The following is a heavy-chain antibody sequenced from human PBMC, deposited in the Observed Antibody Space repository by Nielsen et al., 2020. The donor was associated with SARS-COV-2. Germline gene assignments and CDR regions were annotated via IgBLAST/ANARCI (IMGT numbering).Heavy chain of an antibody. CDR2: IYYSGST. V-gene: IGHV4-30-4*01. CDR3: ARSAAGATIPDY. CDR1: GGSISRGDYY. J-gene: IGHJ4*02. D-gene: IGHD1-26*01. Sequence: LRLSCTVSGGSISRGDYYWSWIRRPPGKGLEWIGYIYYSGSTYYNPSLKSRVTISVDTSKNQFSLKLSSVTAADTAVYYCARSAAGATIPDYWGQGTLVTVSS.